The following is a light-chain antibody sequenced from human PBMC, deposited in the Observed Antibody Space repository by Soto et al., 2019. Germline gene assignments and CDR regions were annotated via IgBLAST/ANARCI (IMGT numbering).Light chain of an antibody. CDR2: EVS. CDR3: SSYTSSSTPYV. V-gene: IGLV2-14*01. CDR1: SSAIGGYNY. J-gene: IGLJ1*01. Sequence: QSVLTQPASVSGSPGQSITISCTGTSSAIGGYNYVSCYQQHPGKAPKLMIYEVSNRPSGVSNRFSGSKSGNTASLTISGLKAEDEADYYCSSYTSSSTPYVFGTGTKLTVL.